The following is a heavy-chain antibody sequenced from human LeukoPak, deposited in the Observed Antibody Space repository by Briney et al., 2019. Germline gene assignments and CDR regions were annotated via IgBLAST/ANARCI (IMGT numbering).Heavy chain of an antibody. CDR2: INHSGST. CDR1: GGSFSGYY. CDR3: ARGRVPAAVDY. J-gene: IGHJ4*02. D-gene: IGHD2-2*01. V-gene: IGHV4-34*01. Sequence: PSETLSLTCAVYGGSFSGYYWSWIRQPPGKGLEWIGEINHSGSTNYNPSLKSRVTISVDTSKNQFSPKLSSVTAADTAVYYCARGRVPAAVDYWGQGTLVTVSS.